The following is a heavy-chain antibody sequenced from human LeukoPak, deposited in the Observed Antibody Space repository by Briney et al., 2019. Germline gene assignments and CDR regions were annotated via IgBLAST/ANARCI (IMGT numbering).Heavy chain of an antibody. J-gene: IGHJ4*02. CDR2: TRISGSTI. CDR1: GFTLSSYR. CDR3: STAKFDY. V-gene: IGHV3-48*01. Sequence: GGSLRLSCAATGFTLSSYRMNWLRPAPGKGLEGVSHTRISGSTIHYADSVGGRFTSTGDSDKSCLYVQKNGMRADATAVYYCSTAKFDYWGQRTLLTVSS.